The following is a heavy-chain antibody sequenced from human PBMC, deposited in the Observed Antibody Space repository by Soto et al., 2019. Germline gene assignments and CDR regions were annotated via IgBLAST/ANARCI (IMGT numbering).Heavy chain of an antibody. CDR1: GLTISGEKY. CDR3: ATLHEREHAYDV. V-gene: IGHV3-53*01. D-gene: IGHD1-1*01. J-gene: IGHJ3*01. Sequence: DVQLVESGGGLIQPGESLRLSCAAFGLTISGEKYVAWVRQAPGKGLEWVSALYDVDGSFYADSVKGRFTTSSDSSKTTVYLQMNDLPPDDTAVYYCATLHEREHAYDVWGQGTTVTVSS. CDR2: LYDVDGS.